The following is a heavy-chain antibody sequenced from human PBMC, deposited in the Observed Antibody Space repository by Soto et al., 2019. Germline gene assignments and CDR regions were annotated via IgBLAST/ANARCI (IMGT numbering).Heavy chain of an antibody. D-gene: IGHD3-16*01. J-gene: IGHJ6*02. V-gene: IGHV3-74*01. CDR2: IRYDGSIT. CDR3: ARGLRGGYGMDV. Sequence: GGSLRLSCAASGFTFSSYWMHWVRQAPGKGLVWVSRIRYDGSITNYADSVKGRSTISRDDAKNTVYLQMNSLRAEDTAVYYCARGLRGGYGMDVWGQGTTVTVSS. CDR1: GFTFSSYW.